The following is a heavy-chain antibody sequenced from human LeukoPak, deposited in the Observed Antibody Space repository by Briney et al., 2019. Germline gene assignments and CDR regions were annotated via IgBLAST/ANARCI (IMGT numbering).Heavy chain of an antibody. D-gene: IGHD5-12*01. Sequence: PSETLSLTCTVSGGSISSNYWSWIRQPAGKGLEWIGRTYTSGSTNYNPSLKSRVTMSVDTSKNQFSLKVSSVTAADTAVYYCARSSGYGGFDYWGQGTLVTVSS. CDR2: TYTSGST. CDR3: ARSSGYGGFDY. V-gene: IGHV4-4*07. J-gene: IGHJ4*02. CDR1: GGSISSNY.